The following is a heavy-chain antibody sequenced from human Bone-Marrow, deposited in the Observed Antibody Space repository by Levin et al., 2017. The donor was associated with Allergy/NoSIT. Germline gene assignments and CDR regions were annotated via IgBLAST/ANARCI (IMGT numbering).Heavy chain of an antibody. CDR2: IIPILNIA. Sequence: KISCKASEGTFGSSTITWVRQAPGQGLEWVGRIIPILNIANSAQTFQGRVTITADKSTNTAYLELTSLTFEDTAVYYCARDRDCYASGSPYWGQGTLVTGCS. V-gene: IGHV1-69*04. J-gene: IGHJ1*01. CDR1: EGTFGSST. CDR3: ARDRDCYASGSPY. D-gene: IGHD3-10*01.